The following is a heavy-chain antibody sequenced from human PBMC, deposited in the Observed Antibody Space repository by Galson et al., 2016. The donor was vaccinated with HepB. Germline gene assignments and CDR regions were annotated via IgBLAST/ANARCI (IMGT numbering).Heavy chain of an antibody. CDR1: GVSISSSYYY. D-gene: IGHD2-21*02. V-gene: IGHV4-39*01. Sequence: SETLSLTCNVSGVSISSSYYYWGWIRQPPGKGLGWIGNMHYSGSSYYNPSLRSRVTISVGTSKNQFSLKLSSVTVADTAVFYCATSRVTGGRPFNYWGQGTLVTVSS. J-gene: IGHJ4*02. CDR2: MHYSGSS. CDR3: ATSRVTGGRPFNY.